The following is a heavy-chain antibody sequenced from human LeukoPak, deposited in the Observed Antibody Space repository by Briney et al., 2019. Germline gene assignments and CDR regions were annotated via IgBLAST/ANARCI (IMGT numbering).Heavy chain of an antibody. J-gene: IGHJ3*02. CDR2: IWYDGSNK. D-gene: IGHD3-3*01. V-gene: IGHV3-33*01. CDR1: GFTFSSYG. CDR3: AREAANYDFWSGPNAFDI. Sequence: GGSLRLSCAASGFTFSSYGMHWVRQAPGKGLEWVAVIWYDGSNKYYADSVKGRFTISRDSSKNTLYLQMNSLRAEDTAVYYCAREAANYDFWSGPNAFDIWGQGTMVTVSS.